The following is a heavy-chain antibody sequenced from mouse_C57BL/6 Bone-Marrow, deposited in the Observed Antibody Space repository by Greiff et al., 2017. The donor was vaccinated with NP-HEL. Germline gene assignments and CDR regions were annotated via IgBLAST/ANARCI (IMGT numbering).Heavy chain of an antibody. CDR2: INPNYGTT. Sequence: EVQLQQSGPELVKPGASVKISCKASGYSFTDYNMNWVKQSNGKSLEWIGVINPNYGTTSYNQKFKGKATLTVDQSSSTAYMQLNSLTSEDSSVYYCARSLNYDYDEKDYFDYWGQGTTLTVSS. CDR1: GYSFTDYN. D-gene: IGHD2-4*01. CDR3: ARSLNYDYDEKDYFDY. J-gene: IGHJ2*01. V-gene: IGHV1-39*01.